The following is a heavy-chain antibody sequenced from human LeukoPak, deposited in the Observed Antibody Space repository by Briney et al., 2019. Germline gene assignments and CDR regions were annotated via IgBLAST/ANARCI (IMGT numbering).Heavy chain of an antibody. CDR3: ARDRDGYNSFDY. Sequence: PGGSLRLSCAASGFTSSSYWMHWVRQAPGKGLMWVSRINSDGSSTSYADSVKGRFTISRDNAKNTLYLQMNSLRAEDTAVYYCARDRDGYNSFDYWGQGTLVTVSS. V-gene: IGHV3-74*01. D-gene: IGHD5-24*01. CDR2: INSDGSST. J-gene: IGHJ4*02. CDR1: GFTSSSYW.